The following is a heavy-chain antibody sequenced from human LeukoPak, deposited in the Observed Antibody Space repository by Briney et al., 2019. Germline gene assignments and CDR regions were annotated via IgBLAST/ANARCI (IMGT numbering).Heavy chain of an antibody. CDR3: ARFHLTFGGVIGPMGYYFDY. Sequence: SETLSLTCTVSDDSISDYYRGWIRQPPGKGLEWIGYFYNSGRSTYNPSLKSRVTISVDTSKNQFSLKLSSVTAADTAVYYCARFHLTFGGVIGPMGYYFDYWGQGTLVTVSS. D-gene: IGHD3-16*02. V-gene: IGHV4-59*12. CDR2: FYNSGRS. J-gene: IGHJ4*02. CDR1: DDSISDYY.